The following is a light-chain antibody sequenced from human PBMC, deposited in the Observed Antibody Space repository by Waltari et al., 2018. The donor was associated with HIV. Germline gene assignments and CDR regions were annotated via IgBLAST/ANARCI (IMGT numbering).Light chain of an antibody. CDR2: WAS. J-gene: IGKJ4*01. Sequence: DIVMTQSPDSLAVSLGERATINCKSSQSVLYSSNNNNYLAWYQQKPGQPPKLLIYWASARESGVPDRFSGSGSWTDFTLTISSLQAEDVAVYYCQQYYTTPLTFGGGTKVEIK. CDR3: QQYYTTPLT. CDR1: QSVLYSSNNNNY. V-gene: IGKV4-1*01.